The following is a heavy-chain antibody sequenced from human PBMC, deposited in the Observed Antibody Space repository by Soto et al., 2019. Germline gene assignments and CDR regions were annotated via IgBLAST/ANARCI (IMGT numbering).Heavy chain of an antibody. V-gene: IGHV3-23*01. D-gene: IGHD1-26*01. CDR1: RFTFSSYA. Sequence: EVQLLESGGGLVQPGGSLRLYCAASRFTFSSYAMRWVRQAPVKGLEWVSAISGSGDSTYYADSVKGRFTISRDNSKNTLYLQMNRLRAEDTAVYYCARRGSGSYYDYWGQGTLVTVSS. J-gene: IGHJ4*02. CDR3: ARRGSGSYYDY. CDR2: ISGSGDST.